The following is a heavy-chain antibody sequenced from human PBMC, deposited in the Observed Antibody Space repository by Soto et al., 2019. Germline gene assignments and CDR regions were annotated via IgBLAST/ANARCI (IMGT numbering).Heavy chain of an antibody. D-gene: IGHD6-19*01. CDR1: GGSISGYF. J-gene: IGHJ4*02. Sequence: QVQLQESGPGLVKPSGTLSLTCTVAGGSISGYFWSWIRQPPGRGLEWIGYMYYSGGTTYNPSLMSLVTIGVETSKHLFSLSLNSGTSADTAVYYCARAKAEDGTGFFVRGGKVDYWCPGTLVTVSS. CDR3: ARAKAEDGTGFFVRGGKVDY. V-gene: IGHV4-59*01. CDR2: MYYSGGT.